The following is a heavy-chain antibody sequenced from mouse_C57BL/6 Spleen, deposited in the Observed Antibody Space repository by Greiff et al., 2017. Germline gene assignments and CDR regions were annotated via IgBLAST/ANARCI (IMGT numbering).Heavy chain of an antibody. J-gene: IGHJ2*01. CDR3: ARADYAGYFDY. CDR1: GYTFTDYY. CDR2: IGPGSGGT. D-gene: IGHD1-1*02. V-gene: IGHV1-77*01. Sequence: VKLQESGAELVKPGASVKISCKASGYTFTDYYINWVKQRPGQSLEWIGKIGPGSGGTYYNEKFKGKATLTADKSSSTAYMQLSSLTSEDSAVYCCARADYAGYFDYWGQGTTLTVSS.